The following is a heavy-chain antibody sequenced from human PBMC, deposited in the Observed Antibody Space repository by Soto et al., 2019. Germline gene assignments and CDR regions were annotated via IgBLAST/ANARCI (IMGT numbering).Heavy chain of an antibody. Sequence: SLRLSCASSVFTFDDYAMHCVRQSPGKGLEWVSGISWNSGSIGYADSVKGRFTISRDNAKNSLYLQMNSLRAEDTALYYCAKTLGPADGLSFEYWGQGTLVTVSS. J-gene: IGHJ4*02. CDR3: AKTLGPADGLSFEY. V-gene: IGHV3-9*01. D-gene: IGHD2-2*01. CDR1: VFTFDDYA. CDR2: ISWNSGSI.